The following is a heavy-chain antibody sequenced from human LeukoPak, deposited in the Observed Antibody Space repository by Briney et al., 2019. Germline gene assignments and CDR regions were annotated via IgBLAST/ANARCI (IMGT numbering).Heavy chain of an antibody. Sequence: SGGSLRLSCAASGFTFDDYAMHWVRQAPGKGLEWVSGISWNSGSIGYADSVKGRFTISRDNAKNSLYLQMNSLRAEDMALYYCARRRGLDAFDIWGQGTMVTVSS. J-gene: IGHJ3*02. V-gene: IGHV3-9*03. CDR1: GFTFDDYA. CDR3: ARRRGLDAFDI. D-gene: IGHD3-10*01. CDR2: ISWNSGSI.